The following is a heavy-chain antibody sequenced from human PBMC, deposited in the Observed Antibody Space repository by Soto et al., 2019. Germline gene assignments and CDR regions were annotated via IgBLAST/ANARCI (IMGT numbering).Heavy chain of an antibody. J-gene: IGHJ4*02. CDR1: GFNFRSTA. D-gene: IGHD2-21*02. V-gene: IGHV3-23*01. Sequence: EVQLLESGGGLVQPGGSLGLSCAASGFNFRSTAMSWVRQPPGKGLEWVSAISGAGDSPFYADSVKGRFTISRDNSKNMLYLYINSLRAEDKAMYYCAKGGDYDLDFDSWGQGTPVTVSS. CDR2: ISGAGDSP. CDR3: AKGGDYDLDFDS.